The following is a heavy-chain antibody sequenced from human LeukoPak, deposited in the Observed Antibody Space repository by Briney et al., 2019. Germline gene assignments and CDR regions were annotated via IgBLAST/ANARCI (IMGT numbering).Heavy chain of an antibody. D-gene: IGHD3-22*01. CDR1: GLTFSTHG. J-gene: IGHJ4*02. V-gene: IGHV3-23*01. CDR2: ISGNGDYT. CDR3: AKDRGYHDKSTCRTFYS. Sequence: GGSLRLSCAASGLTFSTHGMTWVRQAPGKGLEWVSLISGNGDYTYYADSVKGRFTISRDNSKNTVYMQMNSLRTDDTAIYYCAKDRGYHDKSTCRTFYSWGRGTLVTVSS.